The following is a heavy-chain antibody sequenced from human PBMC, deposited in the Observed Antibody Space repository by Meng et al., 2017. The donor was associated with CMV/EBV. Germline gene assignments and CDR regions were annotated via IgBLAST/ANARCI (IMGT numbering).Heavy chain of an antibody. CDR2: ISSSGSII. J-gene: IGHJ6*02. V-gene: IGHV3-48*03. CDR3: ARGGRGKAAAGKRMDV. D-gene: IGHD6-13*01. CDR1: GFTFSSYE. Sequence: LSLTCAASGFTFSSYEINWVRQARGKGLEWISYISSSGSIIYYADSVKGRFTISRDNAKNSLYLQMNSLRAEDTAVYHCARGGRGKAAAGKRMDVWGQGTTVTVSS.